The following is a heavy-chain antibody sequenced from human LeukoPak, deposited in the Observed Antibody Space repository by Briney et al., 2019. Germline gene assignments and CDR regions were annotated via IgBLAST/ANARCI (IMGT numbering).Heavy chain of an antibody. J-gene: IGHJ5*02. V-gene: IGHV4-4*07. CDR2: LHYSGTR. D-gene: IGHD3-3*01. CDR1: GGSISTHH. CDR3: ASDPFRSSFDP. Sequence: PSETLSLTCSVSGGSISTHHWAWIRQPAGKGLEWIGRLHYSGTREYNPSLKSRVTISVDTSTNQFSLKMTSATAADTAVYFCASDPFRSSFDPWGQGILVTVSS.